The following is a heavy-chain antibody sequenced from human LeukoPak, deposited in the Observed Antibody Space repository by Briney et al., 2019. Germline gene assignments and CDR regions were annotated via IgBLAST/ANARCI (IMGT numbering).Heavy chain of an antibody. CDR1: GGSFSGYY. V-gene: IGHV4-34*01. CDR3: ARGPRWLQPKGYFDY. J-gene: IGHJ4*02. Sequence: SETLSLTCAVYGGSFSGYYWSWIRQPPGKGLEWIGEINHGGSTNYNPSLKSRVTISVDTSKNQFSLKLSSVTAADTAVYYCARGPRWLQPKGYFDYWGQGTLVTVSS. CDR2: INHGGST. D-gene: IGHD5-24*01.